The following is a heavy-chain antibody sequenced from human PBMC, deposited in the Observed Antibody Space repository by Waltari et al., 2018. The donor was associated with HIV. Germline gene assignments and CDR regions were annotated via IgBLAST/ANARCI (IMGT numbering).Heavy chain of an antibody. J-gene: IGHJ4*02. CDR2: INRDGSST. V-gene: IGHV3-74*01. D-gene: IGHD6-13*01. CDR1: GFPFSNYW. Sequence: EVQLVESGGGLVQPGGSLRLSCAASGFPFSNYWMHWVRQAAGKGLGWVSRINRDGSSTTYADSEKGRFTISRDNAKNTLYMQMNSLRAEDTALYYCVRGSSSWNGVDFWGRGTLVTVSS. CDR3: VRGSSSWNGVDF.